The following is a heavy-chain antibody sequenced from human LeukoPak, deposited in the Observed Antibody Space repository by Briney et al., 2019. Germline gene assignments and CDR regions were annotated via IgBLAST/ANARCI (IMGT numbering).Heavy chain of an antibody. D-gene: IGHD3-22*01. CDR2: FDPEDGET. J-gene: IGHJ3*02. Sequence: GASVKVSCKVSGYTLTELSMHWVRQAPGKGLEWMGGFDPEDGETIYAQKFQGRVTMTEDTSTDTAYMELSSLRSEDTAVYYCATVRDSSGYYFRDAFDIWGQGTMVTVSS. CDR1: GYTLTELS. V-gene: IGHV1-24*01. CDR3: ATVRDSSGYYFRDAFDI.